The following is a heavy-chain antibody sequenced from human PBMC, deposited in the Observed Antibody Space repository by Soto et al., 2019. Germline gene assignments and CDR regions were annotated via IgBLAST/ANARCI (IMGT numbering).Heavy chain of an antibody. J-gene: IGHJ4*02. CDR2: IYYSGST. V-gene: IGHV4-39*01. CDR3: ATLAYGSSRRVGY. D-gene: IGHD6-6*01. Sequence: PSETLSLTCAVSGGSISTSRYFWGWIRQPPGKGLEWIGSIYYSGSTYYNPSLRTRVTISVDRSKNQFSLKVSSVTAADTAVYYCATLAYGSSRRVGYWGQGTLVTVSS. CDR1: GGSISTSRYF.